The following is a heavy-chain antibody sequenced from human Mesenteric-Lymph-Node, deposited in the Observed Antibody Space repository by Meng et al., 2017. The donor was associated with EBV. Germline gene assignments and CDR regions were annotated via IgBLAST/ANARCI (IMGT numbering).Heavy chain of an antibody. V-gene: IGHV3-74*01. D-gene: IGHD4-23*01. CDR2: INSDGSDT. J-gene: IGHJ4*02. CDR3: ARALGGKGDY. CDR1: GFTVSNYW. Sequence: EVQLVESGGGLVQPGGSLRLSCAASGFTVSNYWMHWVRQAPGKGLVWVSRINSDGSDTRCTDSVQGRFTISRDNAKNTLYLQRNSLRADDTGIYYCARALGGKGDYWGQGTLVTVSS.